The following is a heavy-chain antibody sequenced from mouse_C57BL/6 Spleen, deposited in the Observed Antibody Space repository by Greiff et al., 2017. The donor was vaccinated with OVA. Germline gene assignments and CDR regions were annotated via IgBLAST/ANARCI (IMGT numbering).Heavy chain of an antibody. CDR3: ARGDYGGSPWYFDV. J-gene: IGHJ1*03. V-gene: IGHV2-2*01. Sequence: QVQLQQSGPGLVQPSQSLSITCTVSGFSLTSYGVHWVRQSPGKGLEWLGVIWSGGSTDYNAAFISRLSISKDNSKSQVFFKMNSLQADDTAIYYCARGDYGGSPWYFDVWGTGTTVTVSS. CDR2: IWSGGST. CDR1: GFSLTSYG. D-gene: IGHD1-1*01.